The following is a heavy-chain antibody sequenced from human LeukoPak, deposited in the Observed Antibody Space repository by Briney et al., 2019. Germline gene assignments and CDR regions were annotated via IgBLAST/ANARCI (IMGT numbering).Heavy chain of an antibody. CDR3: ASLIGSYHRNPAYYFDY. CDR2: IKQDGSEK. V-gene: IGHV3-7*01. Sequence: PGGSLRLSCAASGFTFSSYWMSWVRQAPGKGLEWVANIKQDGSEKYYVDSVKGRFTISRDNAKNSLYLQMNSLRAEDTAVYYCASLIGSYHRNPAYYFDYWGQGTLVTVSS. D-gene: IGHD1-26*01. CDR1: GFTFSSYW. J-gene: IGHJ4*02.